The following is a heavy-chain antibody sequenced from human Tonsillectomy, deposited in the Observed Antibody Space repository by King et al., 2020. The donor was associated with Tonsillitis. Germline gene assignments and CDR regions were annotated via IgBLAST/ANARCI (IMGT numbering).Heavy chain of an antibody. D-gene: IGHD3-9*01. CDR1: GGSFSGYY. J-gene: IGHJ5*02. Sequence: VQLQQWGAGLLKPSETLSLTCAVYGGSFSGYYWSWIRQPPGKGLEWIGEINHSGSTNYNPSLKSRVTISVDTSKNQFSLKLSSVTAAETAVYYWSRVGILTGLGWFDPWGQGTLVTVSS. V-gene: IGHV4-34*01. CDR2: INHSGST. CDR3: SRVGILTGLGWFDP.